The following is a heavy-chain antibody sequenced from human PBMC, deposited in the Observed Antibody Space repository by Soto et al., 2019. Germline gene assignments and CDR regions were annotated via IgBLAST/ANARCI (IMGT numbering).Heavy chain of an antibody. J-gene: IGHJ2*01. CDR3: AKAYCSSTSCYGFKNNWYFDL. Sequence: GGSLRLSCAASGFTFDDYAMHWVRQAPGKGLEWVSGISWNSGSIGYADSVKGRFTISRDNAKNSLYLQMNSLRAEDTALYYCAKAYCSSTSCYGFKNNWYFDLWGRGTLVTVSS. D-gene: IGHD2-2*01. CDR1: GFTFDDYA. CDR2: ISWNSGSI. V-gene: IGHV3-9*01.